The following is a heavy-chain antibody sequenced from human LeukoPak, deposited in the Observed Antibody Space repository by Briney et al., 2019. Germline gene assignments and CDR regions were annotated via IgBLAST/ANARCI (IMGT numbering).Heavy chain of an antibody. Sequence: GGSLRLSCAASGLTFSDYYMSWIRQAPGKGLEWVSYISNSGVTTYYADSVQGRFTISRDNAKNSLYLQMTSLRAEDTAVYYCARVGRAVVGRDHWGQGTLVTVSS. CDR2: ISNSGVTT. D-gene: IGHD6-19*01. CDR1: GLTFSDYY. V-gene: IGHV3-11*01. CDR3: ARVGRAVVGRDH. J-gene: IGHJ4*02.